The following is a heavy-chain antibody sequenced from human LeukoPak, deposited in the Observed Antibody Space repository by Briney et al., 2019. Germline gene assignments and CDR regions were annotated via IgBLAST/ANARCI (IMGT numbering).Heavy chain of an antibody. Sequence: PSETLSLSCTVSGGSISGSNYYWGWIRQPPGMGLEWIGSTFYTGSSYYNPSLKSRVTLSVDTSKDQFSLKLSSVTAADTAVYYCARDGYNTPGYWGQGTLVTVSS. D-gene: IGHD5-24*01. CDR3: ARDGYNTPGY. V-gene: IGHV4-39*07. CDR2: TFYTGSS. J-gene: IGHJ4*02. CDR1: GGSISGSNYY.